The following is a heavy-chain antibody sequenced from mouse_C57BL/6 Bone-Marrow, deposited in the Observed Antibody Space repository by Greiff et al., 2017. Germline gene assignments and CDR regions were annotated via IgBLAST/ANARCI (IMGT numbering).Heavy chain of an antibody. CDR3: TSLFTVVVDY. V-gene: IGHV6-6*01. J-gene: IGHJ2*01. Sequence: EVQLVESGGGLVQPGGSMKLSCAASGFTFSDAWMDWVRQSPEKGLEWVAEIRHKANNHATYYAESVKGRFTISRDDSKSSVYLQMHSLRAEDTGIYYCTSLFTVVVDYWGQGTTLTVSS. CDR2: IRHKANNHAT. CDR1: GFTFSDAW. D-gene: IGHD1-1*01.